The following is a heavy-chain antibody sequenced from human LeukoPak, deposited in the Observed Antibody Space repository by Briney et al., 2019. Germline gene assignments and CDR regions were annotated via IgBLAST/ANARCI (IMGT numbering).Heavy chain of an antibody. V-gene: IGHV3-20*04. CDR1: GFTFDDYG. Sequence: GGSLRLSCAASGFTFDDYGMSWVRQAPGKGLEWVSGINWNGGSTGYADSVKGRFTISRDNAKNSLYLQMNSLRAEDTALYYCARRSYYYDSSGLPRGAFYIWGQGTMVTVSS. D-gene: IGHD3-22*01. CDR3: ARRSYYYDSSGLPRGAFYI. J-gene: IGHJ3*02. CDR2: INWNGGST.